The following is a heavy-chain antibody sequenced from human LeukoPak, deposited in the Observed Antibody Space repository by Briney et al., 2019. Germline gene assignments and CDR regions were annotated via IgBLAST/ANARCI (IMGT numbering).Heavy chain of an antibody. CDR2: INPNSGGT. Sequence: GASVKVSCKASGYSFTDYYMHWVRQAPGQGLEWMGWINPNSGGTNSAQKFQGRVTMTRDTSITTVYMEVRWMTCEGRAIYYCARADRLHGGPYLIGPWGQGTLVTVSS. V-gene: IGHV1-2*02. CDR1: GYSFTDYY. D-gene: IGHD2-21*01. CDR3: ARADRLHGGPYLIGP. J-gene: IGHJ5*02.